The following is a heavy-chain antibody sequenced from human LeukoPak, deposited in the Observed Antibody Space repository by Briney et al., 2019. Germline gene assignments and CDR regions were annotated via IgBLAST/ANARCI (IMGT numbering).Heavy chain of an antibody. CDR3: ARDIAPPGSSWFDC. V-gene: IGHV1-2*02. Sequence: GASVKVSCKASGYTFTEYYIHWLRQAPGQGLEWMGWVTPSTGDIYYAQNFQGRVTMTRDTSISTAYMQLGSLKSDDTAVYYCARDIAPPGSSWFDCWGQGTLVTVSS. D-gene: IGHD6-13*01. J-gene: IGHJ5*01. CDR2: VTPSTGDI. CDR1: GYTFTEYY.